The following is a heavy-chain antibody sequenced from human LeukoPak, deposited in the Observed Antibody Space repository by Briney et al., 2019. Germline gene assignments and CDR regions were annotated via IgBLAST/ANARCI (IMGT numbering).Heavy chain of an antibody. V-gene: IGHV3-30*02. CDR3: AKDIVRGEYFQH. Sequence: GGSLRLSCIASGFTFSIYGMHWVRQAPGKGLEWVAFIRYDGSNKYYADSVKGRFTISRDNSKNTLYLQMNSLRAEDTALYYCAKDIVRGEYFQHWGQGTLVTVSS. J-gene: IGHJ1*01. CDR2: IRYDGSNK. D-gene: IGHD1-26*01. CDR1: GFTFSIYG.